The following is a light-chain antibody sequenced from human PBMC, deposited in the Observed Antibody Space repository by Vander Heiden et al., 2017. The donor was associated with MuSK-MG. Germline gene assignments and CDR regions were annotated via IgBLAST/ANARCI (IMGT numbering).Light chain of an antibody. V-gene: IGLV3-1*01. J-gene: IGLJ2*01. CDR3: QAWDRNGV. Sequence: SYELTQPPSVSVSPGQTASISCSGAKLGAKYVCWYQQKSGQSPVLVIYQDYKRPAGIPDRFSGSNSGNTATLTISGTQAMDEADYYCQAWDRNGVFGGGTKLTVL. CDR2: QDY. CDR1: KLGAKY.